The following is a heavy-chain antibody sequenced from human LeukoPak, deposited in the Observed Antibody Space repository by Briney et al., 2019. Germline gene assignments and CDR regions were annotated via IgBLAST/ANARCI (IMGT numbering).Heavy chain of an antibody. CDR1: GYSISSGYY. Sequence: PSETLSLTCTVSGYSISSGYYWGWIRQPPGKGLEWIGSIYHSGRTFYNPSLKSRVTISLDTSKNQFSLKLSSVTAADTAIYYCARDFSSSSTVYYYYYMDVWGKGTTVTVSS. CDR2: IYHSGRT. D-gene: IGHD6-6*01. CDR3: ARDFSSSSTVYYYYYMDV. J-gene: IGHJ6*03. V-gene: IGHV4-38-2*02.